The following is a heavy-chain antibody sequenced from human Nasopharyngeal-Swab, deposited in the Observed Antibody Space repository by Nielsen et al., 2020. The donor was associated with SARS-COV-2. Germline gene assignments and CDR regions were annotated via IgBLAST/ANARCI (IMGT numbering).Heavy chain of an antibody. Sequence: GESLKISCAASGFIFSNYAMSWVRQAPGKGLEWVSGISGSGGSTYYADSVKGRFTIPRDNFKNMLYLQMNSLRADDTALYYCAKGRYFDILTTPGAFDVRGQGTLVTVSS. J-gene: IGHJ3*01. D-gene: IGHD3-9*01. V-gene: IGHV3-23*01. CDR2: ISGSGGST. CDR3: AKGRYFDILTTPGAFDV. CDR1: GFIFSNYA.